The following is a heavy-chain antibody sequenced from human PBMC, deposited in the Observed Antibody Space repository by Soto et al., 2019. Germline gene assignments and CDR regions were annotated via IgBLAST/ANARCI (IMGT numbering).Heavy chain of an antibody. V-gene: IGHV3-21*01. CDR3: ARAGFSGTYSHPNYNWFDP. J-gene: IGHJ5*02. Sequence: PGGSLRLSCAASGFTFSAYDMNWVRQAPGKGLEWVSSISRHSVYIYYADSVKGRFTISRDNARNSVYLQLNSLTAEDTAFYYCARAGFSGTYSHPNYNWFDPWAQATLVTVSS. CDR2: ISRHSVYI. CDR1: GFTFSAYD. D-gene: IGHD3-10*01.